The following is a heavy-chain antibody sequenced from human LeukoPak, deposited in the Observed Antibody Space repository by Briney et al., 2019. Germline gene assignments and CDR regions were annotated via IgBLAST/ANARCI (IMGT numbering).Heavy chain of an antibody. CDR2: ISSSSSTI. D-gene: IGHD3-3*01. Sequence: GGSLRLSCSASVLTFSSYSMNWVRQAPGKGLEWVSYISSSSSTIYYADSVKGRFTISRDNAKNSLYLQMNSLRAEDTAVYYCARGTYYDFWSGYYTLHYWGQGTLVTVSS. V-gene: IGHV3-48*01. CDR1: VLTFSSYS. J-gene: IGHJ4*02. CDR3: ARGTYYDFWSGYYTLHY.